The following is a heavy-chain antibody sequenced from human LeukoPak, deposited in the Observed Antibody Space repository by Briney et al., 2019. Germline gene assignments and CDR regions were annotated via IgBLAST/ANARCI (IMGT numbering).Heavy chain of an antibody. D-gene: IGHD1-26*01. CDR3: AKGLVGATQYAFDI. Sequence: GRSLRLSCAASGFTFDAYAMHWVRQAPGKGLEWVSGISWNSGSIGYADSVKGRFTISRDNAKNSLYLQMNSLRAEDTALYYCAKGLVGATQYAFDIWGQGTMVTVSS. V-gene: IGHV3-9*01. CDR1: GFTFDAYA. CDR2: ISWNSGSI. J-gene: IGHJ3*02.